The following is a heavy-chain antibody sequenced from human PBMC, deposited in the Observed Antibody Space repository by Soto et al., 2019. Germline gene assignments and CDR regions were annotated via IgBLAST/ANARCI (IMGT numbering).Heavy chain of an antibody. Sequence: EVQLVESGGGLVQPGGSLRLSCAASGFTLSNYAVNWVRQAPGKGLEWVSYISSDSRYIYHGDSVKGRFTISRDNARNSVYLQMNSLRDEDAAVYYCARIKWVDFFFINVDVYDMDVWGQGTPVTVS. CDR2: ISSDSRYI. CDR3: ARIKWVDFFFINVDVYDMDV. D-gene: IGHD5-12*01. J-gene: IGHJ6*02. V-gene: IGHV3-48*02. CDR1: GFTLSNYA.